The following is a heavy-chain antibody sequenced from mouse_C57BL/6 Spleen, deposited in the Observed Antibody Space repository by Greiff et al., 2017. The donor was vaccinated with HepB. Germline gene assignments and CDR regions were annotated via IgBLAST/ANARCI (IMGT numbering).Heavy chain of an antibody. CDR2: IDPSDSYT. CDR1: GYTFTSYW. J-gene: IGHJ2*01. V-gene: IGHV1-69*01. CDR3: ARDYSNYSFDY. D-gene: IGHD2-5*01. Sequence: QVQLQQPGAELVMPGASVKLSCKASGYTFTSYWMHWVKQRPGQGLEWIGEIDPSDSYTNYNQKFKGKSTLTVDKSSSTAYMQLSSLTSEDSAVYYCARDYSNYSFDYWGQGTTLTVSS.